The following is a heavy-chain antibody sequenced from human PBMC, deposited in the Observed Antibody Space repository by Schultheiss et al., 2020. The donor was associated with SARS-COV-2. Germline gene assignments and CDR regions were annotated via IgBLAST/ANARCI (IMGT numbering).Heavy chain of an antibody. CDR1: GGTFTNYV. Sequence: SVKVSCKASGGTFTNYVIHWVRQAPGQGLEWVGGIIPLFGTATYGQRFQGRVTITADESTSTAYMELSSLTSEDTAVYFCARDNYADYSVYGLDVWGLGTTVTVSS. CDR3: ARDNYADYSVYGLDV. D-gene: IGHD4-17*01. J-gene: IGHJ6*02. V-gene: IGHV1-69*13. CDR2: IIPLFGTA.